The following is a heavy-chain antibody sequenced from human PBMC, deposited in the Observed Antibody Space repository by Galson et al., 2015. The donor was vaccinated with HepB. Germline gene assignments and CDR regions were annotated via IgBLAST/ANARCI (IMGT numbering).Heavy chain of an antibody. Sequence: SLRLSCAASGFTFDDYAVHWVRQAPGKGLEWVSGISWNSGSIGYADSVKGRFTISRDNAKNSLYLQMNSLRAEDTALYYCAKWLERQGFDYWGQGTLVTVSS. J-gene: IGHJ4*02. CDR2: ISWNSGSI. D-gene: IGHD1-1*01. V-gene: IGHV3-9*01. CDR1: GFTFDDYA. CDR3: AKWLERQGFDY.